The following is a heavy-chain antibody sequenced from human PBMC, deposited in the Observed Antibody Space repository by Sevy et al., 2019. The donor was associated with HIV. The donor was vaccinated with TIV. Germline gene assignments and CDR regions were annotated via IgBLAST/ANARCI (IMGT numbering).Heavy chain of an antibody. D-gene: IGHD2-21*02. CDR1: GFTFSNAW. CDR2: IKSKTDGGTT. J-gene: IGHJ4*02. CDR3: TTGTNIVAVTAIPFDY. Sequence: GGSLRLSCAASGFTFSNAWMSWVRQAPGKGLEWVGRIKSKTDGGTTDYAAPVKGRFTISRDDSKNTLYLQMNSLKTEDTAVYYCTTGTNIVAVTAIPFDYWGQGTLVTVSS. V-gene: IGHV3-15*01.